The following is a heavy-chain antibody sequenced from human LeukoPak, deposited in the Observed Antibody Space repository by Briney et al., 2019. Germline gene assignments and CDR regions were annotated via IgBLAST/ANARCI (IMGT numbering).Heavy chain of an antibody. CDR3: ARLSWPGRGSRFDP. CDR2: ISDSGSI. J-gene: IGHJ5*02. CDR1: GGSISSYY. Sequence: SETLSLTCSVSGGSISSYYWSWIRQPPGKGLEWIGYISDSGSINDNPSLKSRVTISVDESKNQFSLKLSSVTAADTAVYYCARLSWPGRGSRFDPWGQGTLVTVSS. D-gene: IGHD2/OR15-2a*01. V-gene: IGHV4-59*01.